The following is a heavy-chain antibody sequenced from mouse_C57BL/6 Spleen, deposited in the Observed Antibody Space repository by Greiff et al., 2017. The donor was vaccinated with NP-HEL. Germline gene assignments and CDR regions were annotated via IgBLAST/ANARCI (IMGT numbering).Heavy chain of an antibody. CDR1: GFSLTSYG. J-gene: IGHJ1*03. CDR3: AKPRYGSSYWYFDV. CDR2: IWGDGST. D-gene: IGHD1-1*01. V-gene: IGHV2-3*01. Sequence: VQLQQSGPCLVAPSQSLSITCTVSGFSLTSYGVSWVRQPPGKGLEWLGVIWGDGSTHYHSALISILSISKDNSKSQVFLKLNSLQTDDTATYYCAKPRYGSSYWYFDVWGTGTTVTVSS.